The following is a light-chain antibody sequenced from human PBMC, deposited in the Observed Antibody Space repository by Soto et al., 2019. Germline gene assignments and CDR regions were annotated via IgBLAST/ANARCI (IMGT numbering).Light chain of an antibody. V-gene: IGKV3-15*01. CDR3: QQYDTWPRT. CDR2: GAS. CDR1: QSVSRSY. J-gene: IGKJ1*01. Sequence: PGERVTLSCRASQSVSRSYLTWYLQKPGQAPRLLIYGASTRATAVPARFTASGSGTEFTLTISSLQSDDFGVYYCQQYDTWPRTFGQGTKVDIK.